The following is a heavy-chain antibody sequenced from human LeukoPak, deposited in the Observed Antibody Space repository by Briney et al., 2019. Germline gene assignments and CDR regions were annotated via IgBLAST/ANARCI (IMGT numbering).Heavy chain of an antibody. J-gene: IGHJ4*02. CDR3: ARDFRDYGDY. D-gene: IGHD3-10*01. V-gene: IGHV3-33*01. Sequence: PGRSLRLSCAASGFTFSSYGMHWVRQAPGEGLEWVAVIWYDGSNKYYADSVKGRFTISRDNSKNTLYLQMNSLRAEDTAVYYCARDFRDYGDYWGQGTLVTVSS. CDR2: IWYDGSNK. CDR1: GFTFSSYG.